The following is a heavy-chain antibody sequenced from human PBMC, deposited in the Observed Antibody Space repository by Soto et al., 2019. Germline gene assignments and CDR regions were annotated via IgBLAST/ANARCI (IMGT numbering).Heavy chain of an antibody. J-gene: IGHJ3*02. Sequence: GGSLRLSCAASGFTFSSYAMSWVRQAPGKGLEWVSAISGSGGSTYYADSVKGRFTISRDNSKNTLYLQMNSLRAEDTAVYYCAKDLYLRRGIHDAFDIWGQGTMVTVSS. D-gene: IGHD6-13*01. CDR1: GFTFSSYA. CDR3: AKDLYLRRGIHDAFDI. V-gene: IGHV3-23*01. CDR2: ISGSGGST.